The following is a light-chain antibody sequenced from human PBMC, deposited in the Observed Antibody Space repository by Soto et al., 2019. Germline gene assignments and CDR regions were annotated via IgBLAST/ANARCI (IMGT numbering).Light chain of an antibody. CDR1: QTISSW. CDR3: QQYNSYSRT. CDR2: KAS. V-gene: IGKV1-5*03. J-gene: IGKJ1*01. Sequence: DIQMTQSPSTLSGSVGDRVTITCRASQTISSWLAWYQQKPGKAPKLLIYKASTLKSGVPSRFSGSGSGTESTLTISSLQPDDFATYYCQQYNSYSRTFGQGTKV.